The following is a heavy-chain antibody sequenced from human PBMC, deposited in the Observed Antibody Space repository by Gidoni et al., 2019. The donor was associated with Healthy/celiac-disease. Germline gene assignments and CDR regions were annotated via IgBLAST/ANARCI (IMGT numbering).Heavy chain of an antibody. D-gene: IGHD3-10*01. CDR1: GGSISRSSYY. CDR3: ARDREGYYYGSGSSVGNFDY. V-gene: IGHV4-39*07. J-gene: IGHJ4*02. CDR2: IYSRGST. Sequence: QLQLQESGPGRVKPSETLSLTCTVSGGSISRSSYYWGWIRQPPGKGLEWIGSIYSRGSTYYNPSLKSRVTISVDTSKNQFSLKLSSVTAADTAVYYCARDREGYYYGSGSSVGNFDYWGQGTLVTVSS.